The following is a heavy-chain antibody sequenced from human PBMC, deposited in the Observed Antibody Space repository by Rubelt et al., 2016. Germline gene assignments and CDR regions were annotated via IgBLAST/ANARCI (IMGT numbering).Heavy chain of an antibody. V-gene: IGHV1-2*02. Sequence: QVQLVQSGAEVKKPGSSVKVSCKASGYTFTGYYMHWVRQAPGQGLEWMGWINPNSGGTNYAQKFQSRVTMTRDTSISTAYMELSRLGSDDTAVYYCARDYCSGGSCYSVFDYWGQGTLVTVSS. CDR3: ARDYCSGGSCYSVFDY. CDR2: INPNSGGT. J-gene: IGHJ4*02. D-gene: IGHD2-15*01. CDR1: GYTFTGYY.